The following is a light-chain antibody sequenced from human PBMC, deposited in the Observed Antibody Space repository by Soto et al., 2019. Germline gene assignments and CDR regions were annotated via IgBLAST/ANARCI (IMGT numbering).Light chain of an antibody. CDR2: EVS. CDR1: SSDVGSHNL. V-gene: IGLV2-23*02. Sequence: QSALTQPASVSGSPGQSITISCTGTSSDVGSHNLVSWYQQHPGQAPKLMIYEVSKRPLGVSARFSASKSGNTASLTISGLQAEDEADYYCRSYGGSRAVFGGGTQLTFL. J-gene: IGLJ7*01. CDR3: RSYGGSRAV.